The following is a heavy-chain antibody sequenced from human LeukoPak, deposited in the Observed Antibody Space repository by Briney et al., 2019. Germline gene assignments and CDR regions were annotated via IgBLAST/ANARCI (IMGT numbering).Heavy chain of an antibody. Sequence: GGSLRLSCAASGFTFSSYGMSWVRQAPGKGLEWVSSIRSSGSYIYYADSVRGRFTISRDNAKNSLYLQMNSLRVEDTAVYYCVSDDFWGQGTLVTVSS. CDR3: VSDDF. V-gene: IGHV3-21*01. CDR2: IRSSGSYI. J-gene: IGHJ4*02. CDR1: GFTFSSYG.